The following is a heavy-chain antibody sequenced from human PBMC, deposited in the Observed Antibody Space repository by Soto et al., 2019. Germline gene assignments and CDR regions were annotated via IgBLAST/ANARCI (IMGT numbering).Heavy chain of an antibody. Sequence: GGSLRLSCVVSGFTLSDYSMNWVRQAPGKGLVWISRSNSDASPTTYADSVKGRFTISRDNAENTLFLQMNSLRVDDTAVYYCARGYYGSEGTEYFQLWGRGTLVTVSS. V-gene: IGHV3-74*03. CDR2: SNSDASPT. D-gene: IGHD3-10*01. CDR3: ARGYYGSEGTEYFQL. J-gene: IGHJ1*01. CDR1: GFTLSDYS.